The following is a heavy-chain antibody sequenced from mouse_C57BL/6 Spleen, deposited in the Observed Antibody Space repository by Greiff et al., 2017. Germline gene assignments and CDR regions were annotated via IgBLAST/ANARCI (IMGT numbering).Heavy chain of an antibody. V-gene: IGHV1-4*01. J-gene: IGHJ4*01. CDR3: ARKGGYYGGYAMDY. CDR1: GYTFTSYT. D-gene: IGHD2-3*01. CDR2: INPSSGYT. Sequence: QVQLQQSGAELARPGASVKMSCQASGYTFTSYTLHWVKQRPGQGLEWIGYINPSSGYTKYNQKFKDKATLTANKSSSTAYMQLSSLTSEDDAVYYCARKGGYYGGYAMDYWGQGTSVTVSS.